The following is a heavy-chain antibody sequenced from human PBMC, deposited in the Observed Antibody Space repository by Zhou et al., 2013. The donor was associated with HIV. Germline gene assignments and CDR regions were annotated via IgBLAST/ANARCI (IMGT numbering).Heavy chain of an antibody. Sequence: QVQLVQSGAEVKKPGSSVKVSCKASGGTFSRYAISWVRQAPGQGLEWMGGIIPIFGTANYAQKFQGRVTITTDESTTTAYMELNSLRSEDTAVYYCARGTADCSTVSCPFDYWGQGTLVTVSS. CDR2: IIPIFGTA. D-gene: IGHD2-2*01. CDR1: GGTFSRYA. CDR3: ARGTADCSTVSCPFDY. V-gene: IGHV1-69*05. J-gene: IGHJ4*02.